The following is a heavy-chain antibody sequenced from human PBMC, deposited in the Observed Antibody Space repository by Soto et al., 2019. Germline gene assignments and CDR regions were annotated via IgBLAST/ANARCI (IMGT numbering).Heavy chain of an antibody. J-gene: IGHJ4*02. CDR3: AKLSDPYYFDSSLED. V-gene: IGHV3-30*18. CDR1: GFTFSSYD. D-gene: IGHD3-22*01. Sequence: QVQLVESGGGVIQPGRSLRLSCAASGFTFSSYDMHWVRQAPGNGLEWVAVISYDERNKYYVDSVKGRVTISRDNSKNTLSLQMNNLRTEDTAVYYCAKLSDPYYFDSSLEDWGQGTLVTVSS. CDR2: ISYDERNK.